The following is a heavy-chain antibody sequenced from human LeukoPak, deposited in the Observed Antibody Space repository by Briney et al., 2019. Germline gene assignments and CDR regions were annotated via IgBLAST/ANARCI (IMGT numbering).Heavy chain of an antibody. CDR2: ISSSSSYT. J-gene: IGHJ4*02. V-gene: IGHV3-11*06. CDR1: GFTFSDYY. CDR3: ARDISTYGSGSSQFDY. D-gene: IGHD3-10*01. Sequence: GGSLRLSCAVSGFTFSDYYMIWIRQAPGKGLEWVSYISSSSSYTNYADSVEGRFTISRDNAKNSLYLQINSLRAEDTAVYYCARDISTYGSGSSQFDYWGQGTLVTVSS.